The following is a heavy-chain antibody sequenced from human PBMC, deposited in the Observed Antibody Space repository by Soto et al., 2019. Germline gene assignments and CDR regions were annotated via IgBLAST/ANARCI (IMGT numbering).Heavy chain of an antibody. D-gene: IGHD3-10*01. CDR2: ISPWKGNT. J-gene: IGHJ4*02. V-gene: IGHV1-18*04. CDR3: ARDLDPSGSYYTDY. CDR1: GYNFMPYG. Sequence: GASVKVSCKASGYNFMPYGVNWVRQAPGQGLEWMGWISPWKGNTNYAQSFQGRVTMTTDTSTSTAYMELGSLTSDDTAVYYCARDLDPSGSYYTDYWGPGTMVTVYS.